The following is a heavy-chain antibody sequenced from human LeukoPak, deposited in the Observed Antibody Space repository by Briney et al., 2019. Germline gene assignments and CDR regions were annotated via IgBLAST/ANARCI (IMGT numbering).Heavy chain of an antibody. CDR2: ISYDGSNK. CDR3: AKVKAWDYGAFDY. Sequence: PGRSLRLSCAASGFTFSSYGMHWVRQAPGKGLEWVAVISYDGSNKYYADSVKGRFTISRDNSKNTLYLQMNSLRAEDTAVYYCAKVKAWDYGAFDYWGQGTLVTVSS. CDR1: GFTFSSYG. V-gene: IGHV3-30*18. D-gene: IGHD4-17*01. J-gene: IGHJ4*02.